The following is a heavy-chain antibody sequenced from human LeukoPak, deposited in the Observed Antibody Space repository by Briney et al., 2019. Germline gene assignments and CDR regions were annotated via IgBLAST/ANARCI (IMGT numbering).Heavy chain of an antibody. CDR1: GFTFSSYS. Sequence: PGGSLRLSCAASGFTFSSYSMNWVRQAPGKGLEWVSYISSSSSTIYYADSVKGRFTISIDNAKKSMYLQMNSLRVEDTAIYYCVSGSGWIFDYWGQGTLVTVSS. V-gene: IGHV3-48*04. CDR2: ISSSSSTI. J-gene: IGHJ4*02. D-gene: IGHD6-19*01. CDR3: VSGSGWIFDY.